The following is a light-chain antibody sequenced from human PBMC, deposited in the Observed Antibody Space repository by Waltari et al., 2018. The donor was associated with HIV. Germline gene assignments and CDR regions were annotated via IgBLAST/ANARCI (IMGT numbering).Light chain of an antibody. V-gene: IGLV2-14*01. CDR2: DVS. CDR1: SSDVGDYNY. Sequence: QSALTQPASVSGSPGQSITISCTGTSSDVGDYNYVSWYQQHPGKAPKLIIYDVSNPPSGVSNRFSGSKSGNTASLTISGLQTEDEADYYCSSYTSSSTRVFGTGTKVTVL. CDR3: SSYTSSSTRV. J-gene: IGLJ1*01.